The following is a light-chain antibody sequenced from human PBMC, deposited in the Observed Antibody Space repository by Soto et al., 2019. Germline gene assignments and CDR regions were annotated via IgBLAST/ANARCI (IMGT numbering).Light chain of an antibody. V-gene: IGKV3-20*01. Sequence: EIVLTQSPGTLSLSPGERATLSCRASQSVSSSYLAWYQQKPGQAPRLLIYGASIRATGIPDRFSGSESGSDFTLTISRLEPEDFAVYYCQMYGSSPPYTFGQGTKLEIK. CDR2: GAS. CDR1: QSVSSSY. J-gene: IGKJ2*01. CDR3: QMYGSSPPYT.